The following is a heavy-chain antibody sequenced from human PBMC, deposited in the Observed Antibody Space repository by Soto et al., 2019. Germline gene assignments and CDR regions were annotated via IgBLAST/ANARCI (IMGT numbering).Heavy chain of an antibody. CDR1: GASLSSYY. Sequence: PSETLSLTCSVSGASLSSYYWTWIRQPPEKELELIGFIYYSGSTNYNPSLKSRITMSVVSSNNQFSLKLSFVTAADTAVYYCARHRYGSGSLYNWFDPWGQGTLVTVSS. J-gene: IGHJ5*02. CDR3: ARHRYGSGSLYNWFDP. V-gene: IGHV4-59*01. D-gene: IGHD3-10*01. CDR2: IYYSGST.